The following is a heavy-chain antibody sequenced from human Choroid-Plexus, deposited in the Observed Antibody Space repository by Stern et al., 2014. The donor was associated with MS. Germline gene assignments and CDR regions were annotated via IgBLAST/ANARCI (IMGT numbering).Heavy chain of an antibody. V-gene: IGHV3-30*18. J-gene: IGHJ5*02. CDR3: AKDRQYLTYFFDH. CDR1: GFTFGSCA. CDR2: VSYDGSNK. D-gene: IGHD2/OR15-2a*01. Sequence: VQLVESGGGVVQPGRPLRLSCVASGFTFGSCAIHWVRQAPGKGLEWVAGVSYDGSNKYYADSVKGRFTISRDNSQNTLYMQMSSLRPEDTALYYCAKDRQYLTYFFDHWGQGSLVTVSS.